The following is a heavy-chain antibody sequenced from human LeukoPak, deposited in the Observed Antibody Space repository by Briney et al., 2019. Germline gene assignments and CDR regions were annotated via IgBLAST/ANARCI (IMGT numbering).Heavy chain of an antibody. J-gene: IGHJ4*02. Sequence: RPGGSLRLSCAPSGFTFIGYKTSWVRQPPGEGREWISYITSTSSSTSYADWVKGRFSISRDNAKNSLYLQMNSLRVEDTAVYYCARGRRLSPVVVVAPTHFDYWGQGTLVTVSS. CDR1: GFTFIGYK. V-gene: IGHV3-48*04. CDR3: ARGRRLSPVVVVAPTHFDY. D-gene: IGHD2-15*01. CDR2: ITSTSSST.